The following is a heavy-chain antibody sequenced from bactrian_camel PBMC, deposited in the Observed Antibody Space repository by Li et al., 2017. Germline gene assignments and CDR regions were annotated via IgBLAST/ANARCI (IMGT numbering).Heavy chain of an antibody. D-gene: IGHD2*01. CDR3: AARGPYCYTKLSVRDFTY. CDR1: GFDFSAWW. V-gene: IGHV3S6*01. J-gene: IGHJ6*01. CDR2: ISDDSITT. Sequence: HVQLVESGGGSVQTGGSLRLSCVASGFDFSAWWMYWVRQAPGKGVEWVASISDDSITTQYADFLNGRFTIFRDNAKSTVYLQMNSLKPEDTAMYYCAARGPYCYTKLSVRDFTYWGQGTQVTVS.